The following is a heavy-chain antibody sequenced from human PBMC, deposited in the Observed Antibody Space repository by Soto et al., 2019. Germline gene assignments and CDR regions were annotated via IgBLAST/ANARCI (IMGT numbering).Heavy chain of an antibody. D-gene: IGHD6-25*01. CDR3: ARGSASDYGMDV. Sequence: SETLSLTCAVSGASVSSGDYSWNWVRQPPRQGLEWIGFIYHSGGTYYNPSLKSRVTISVDTSKNQFSLKLTSVTAADTAMYYCARGSASDYGMDVWGQGTTVTVSS. J-gene: IGHJ6*02. CDR2: IYHSGGT. V-gene: IGHV4-30-2*01. CDR1: GASVSSGDYS.